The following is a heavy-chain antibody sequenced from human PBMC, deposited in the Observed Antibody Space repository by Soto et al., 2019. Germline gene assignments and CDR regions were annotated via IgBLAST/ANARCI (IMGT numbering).Heavy chain of an antibody. Sequence: ASVKVSCKASGYTFTSYGISGVRQAPGQGLEWMGWISAYNGNTNYAQKLQGRVTMTTDTSTSTAYMELRSLRSDDTAVYYCARFMNSYGYSALGYWGQGTLVTV. V-gene: IGHV1-18*01. J-gene: IGHJ4*02. D-gene: IGHD5-18*01. CDR1: GYTFTSYG. CDR2: ISAYNGNT. CDR3: ARFMNSYGYSALGY.